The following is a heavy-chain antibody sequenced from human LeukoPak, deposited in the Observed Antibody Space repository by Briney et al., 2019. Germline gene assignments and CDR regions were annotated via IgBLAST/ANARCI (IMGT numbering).Heavy chain of an antibody. Sequence: GGSLRLSCAASGFTFSSYWMHWVRQAPGKGLVWVSRINSDGSSTSYADSVKGRFTISRDNAKNTLYLQMNSLRDEDTAVYYCARAQWLDSFDYWGQGTLVTVSS. V-gene: IGHV3-74*01. CDR3: ARAQWLDSFDY. D-gene: IGHD6-19*01. CDR1: GFTFSSYW. J-gene: IGHJ4*02. CDR2: INSDGSST.